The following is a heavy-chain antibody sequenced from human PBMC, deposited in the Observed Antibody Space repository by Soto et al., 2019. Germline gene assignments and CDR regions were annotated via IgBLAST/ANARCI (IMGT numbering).Heavy chain of an antibody. Sequence: QVQLQESGPGLVKPSQTLSLTCTVSGGSISSGDYYWSGIRQPPGTGLEWIGDIYYSGSTYYNPSLKSRVTISVDTSKNQFSLKLSSVTAADTAVYYCAREVKGYDYVWGSYRYTGWFDPWGQGTLVTVSS. CDR3: AREVKGYDYVWGSYRYTGWFDP. CDR1: GGSISSGDYY. D-gene: IGHD3-16*02. CDR2: IYYSGST. V-gene: IGHV4-30-4*01. J-gene: IGHJ5*02.